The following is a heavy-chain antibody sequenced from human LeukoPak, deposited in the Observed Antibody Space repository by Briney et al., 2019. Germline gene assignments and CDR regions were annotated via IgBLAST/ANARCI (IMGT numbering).Heavy chain of an antibody. V-gene: IGHV3-66*01. CDR2: IYSDGNT. J-gene: IGHJ5*02. D-gene: IGHD6-19*01. Sequence: GGSLRLSCAASGLTVSSNYMSWVRQAPGKGLEWVSVIYSDGNTYYADSVKGRFIISRDNSNNTLYLQMNNVRAEDTAVYYCAREGSSGWYEFWFDPWGQGTLVTVSS. CDR3: AREGSSGWYEFWFDP. CDR1: GLTVSSNY.